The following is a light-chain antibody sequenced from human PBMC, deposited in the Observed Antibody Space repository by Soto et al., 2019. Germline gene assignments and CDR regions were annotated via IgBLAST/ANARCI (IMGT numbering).Light chain of an antibody. CDR3: QQYGSSLPWT. CDR1: QSVSSY. V-gene: IGKV3-20*01. Sequence: EIVLTQSPGTLSLSPGERATLSCRASQSVSSYLAWYQQKPGQAPRLLIYGASTRATGIPDRFSGSGSGTDFTPTISRLEPEDFAVFYCQQYGSSLPWTFGQGTKVEIK. CDR2: GAS. J-gene: IGKJ1*01.